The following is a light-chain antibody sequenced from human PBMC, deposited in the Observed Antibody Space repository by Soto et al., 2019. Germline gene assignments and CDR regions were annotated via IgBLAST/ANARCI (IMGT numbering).Light chain of an antibody. V-gene: IGKV1-9*01. Sequence: DIQLTQSPSFLSASVGDRVTITCRASQGISSYLAWYQQKPGKAPKLLIYAASTLQSGVPSRFSGSGSGTEFTLTISSLQREDFATYYCQQLNSYPFTVGGGTKVEIK. CDR3: QQLNSYPFT. J-gene: IGKJ4*01. CDR1: QGISSY. CDR2: AAS.